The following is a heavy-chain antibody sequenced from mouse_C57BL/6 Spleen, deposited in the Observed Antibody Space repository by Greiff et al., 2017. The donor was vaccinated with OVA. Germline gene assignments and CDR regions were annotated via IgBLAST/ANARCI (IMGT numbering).Heavy chain of an antibody. CDR1: GYTFTTYP. Sequence: VKLMESGAELVKPGASVKMSCKASGYTFTTYPIEWMKQNHGKSLEWIGNFHPYNDDTKYNEKFKGKATLTVEKSSSTVYLELSRLTSDDSAVYYCARGHYYYGSSHYFDYWGQGTTLTVSS. CDR2: FHPYNDDT. J-gene: IGHJ2*01. CDR3: ARGHYYYGSSHYFDY. V-gene: IGHV1-47*01. D-gene: IGHD1-1*01.